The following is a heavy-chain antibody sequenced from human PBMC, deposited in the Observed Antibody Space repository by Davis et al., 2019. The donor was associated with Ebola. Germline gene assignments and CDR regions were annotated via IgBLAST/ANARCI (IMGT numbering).Heavy chain of an antibody. Sequence: GSLRLSCAASGFTFSSYAMHWVRQAPGKGLEWVAVISYDGSNKYYADSVKGRFTISRHNSKNTLYLQMNSLRAEDTAVYYCASRPIQGGAPTVYGMDVWGQGTTVTVSS. CDR2: ISYDGSNK. V-gene: IGHV3-30*14. D-gene: IGHD1-26*01. CDR1: GFTFSSYA. J-gene: IGHJ6*02. CDR3: ASRPIQGGAPTVYGMDV.